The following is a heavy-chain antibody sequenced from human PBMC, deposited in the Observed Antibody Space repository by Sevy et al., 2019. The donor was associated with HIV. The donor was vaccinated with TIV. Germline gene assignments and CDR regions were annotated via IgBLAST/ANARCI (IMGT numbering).Heavy chain of an antibody. Sequence: SETLSLTCTVSGGSVSGYFWSWIRQPPGRGMEWIGNIHHSGTTKYNHSLKSRLNISVDTSENQFSLILTSATAADTAVYYCTRVDSSGHSDYWGQGTPVTVSS. CDR3: TRVDSSGHSDY. CDR2: IHHSGTT. V-gene: IGHV4-59*02. CDR1: GGSVSGYF. J-gene: IGHJ4*02. D-gene: IGHD3-22*01.